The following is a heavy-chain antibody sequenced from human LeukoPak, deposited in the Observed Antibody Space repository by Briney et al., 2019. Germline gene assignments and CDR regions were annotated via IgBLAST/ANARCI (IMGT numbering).Heavy chain of an antibody. Sequence: TSETLSLTCTVSGGSISSGSYYWSWIRQPAGKGLEWIGRIYTSGSTNYNPSLKSRVTISVDTSKNQFSLKLSSVTAADTAVYYCARAGSGGSYYTNWGQGTLVTVSS. CDR1: GGSISSGSYY. CDR3: ARAGSGGSYYTN. J-gene: IGHJ4*02. CDR2: IYTSGST. V-gene: IGHV4-61*02. D-gene: IGHD3-10*01.